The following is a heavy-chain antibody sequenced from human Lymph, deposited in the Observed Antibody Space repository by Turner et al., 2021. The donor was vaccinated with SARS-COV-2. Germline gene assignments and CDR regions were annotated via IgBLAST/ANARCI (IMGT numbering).Heavy chain of an antibody. Sequence: QVQLQESGPGLVKPSETLSLTCTVSGGSISSYYWSWIRQPPGKGLEWIGYIYYSGSTNYNPSLKSRVIISVDTSKNQFSLKLTSVTAADTAVYYCARGFDYWGQGTLVTVSP. V-gene: IGHV4-59*01. CDR3: ARGFDY. CDR1: GGSISSYY. J-gene: IGHJ4*02. CDR2: IYYSGST.